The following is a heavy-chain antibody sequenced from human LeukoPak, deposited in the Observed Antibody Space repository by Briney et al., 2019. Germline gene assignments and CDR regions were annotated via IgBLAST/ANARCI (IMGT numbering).Heavy chain of an antibody. J-gene: IGHJ6*02. V-gene: IGHV3-30*18. Sequence: GGSLRLSCAASGFTFSSYGVHWVRQAPGKGLDWVAVISYDGSNKYYADSVKGRFTTSRDNSKNTLYLQMNSLRGEDTAVYYCVKDRRTEAFGMEVWGQGTTVTVSS. CDR1: GFTFSSYG. D-gene: IGHD1-14*01. CDR2: ISYDGSNK. CDR3: VKDRRTEAFGMEV.